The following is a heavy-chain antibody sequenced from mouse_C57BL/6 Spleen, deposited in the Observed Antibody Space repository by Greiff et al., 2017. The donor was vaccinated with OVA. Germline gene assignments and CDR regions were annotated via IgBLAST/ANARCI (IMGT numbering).Heavy chain of an antibody. Sequence: EVKLQESGGGLVKPGGSLKLSCAASGFTFSSYAMSWVRQTPEKRLEWVATISDGGSYTYYPDNVKGRFTISRDNAKNNLYLQMSHLKSEDTAMYYCASTTVVAHWYFDVWGTGTTVTVSS. CDR1: GFTFSSYA. V-gene: IGHV5-4*03. D-gene: IGHD1-1*01. J-gene: IGHJ1*03. CDR2: ISDGGSYT. CDR3: ASTTVVAHWYFDV.